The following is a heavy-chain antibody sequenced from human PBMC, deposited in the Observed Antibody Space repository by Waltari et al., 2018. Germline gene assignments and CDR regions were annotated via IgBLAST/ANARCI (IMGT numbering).Heavy chain of an antibody. Sequence: DVQXVXSGGXLVKPGGSLXLSCAASGFTFSTYSMNWVRRAPXKGLEXVSSIXSSSTXKYYADSVKGXFTISRDNGKKSLYLQMXSLRVEDTXVXYCXRVTMYGGNSDXWGQGTLVTVSS. CDR1: GFTFSTYS. J-gene: IGHJ4*02. V-gene: IGHV3-21*02. D-gene: IGHD3-3*01. CDR2: IXSSSTXK. CDR3: XRVTMYGGNSDX.